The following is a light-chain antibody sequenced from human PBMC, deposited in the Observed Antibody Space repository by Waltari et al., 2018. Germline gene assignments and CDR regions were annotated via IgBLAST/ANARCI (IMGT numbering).Light chain of an antibody. J-gene: IGKJ1*01. Sequence: DIQMTQFPSTLSASVGDRLTITCRASQSINSWLAWYQQKPGKAPKLLIYKASSLESGVPSRFSGSGSGTEFTLTISSLQPDDFATYYCQQYNSYEWKFGQGTKVAIK. CDR3: QQYNSYEWK. CDR1: QSINSW. CDR2: KAS. V-gene: IGKV1-5*03.